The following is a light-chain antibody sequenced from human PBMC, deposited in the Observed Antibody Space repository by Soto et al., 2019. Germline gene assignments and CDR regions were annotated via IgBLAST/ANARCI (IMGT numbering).Light chain of an antibody. J-gene: IGKJ1*01. CDR2: DAF. CDR3: QQYNTYSRT. Sequence: DIQMTQSPSTLSAFVGDRVTITCLASQSISRRSSWHQQRTGQALKLLIYDAFSLESGVRSRGSGSGSGTDFTLTISGLQPNDFATYYCQQYNTYSRTFGQGTKVDIK. V-gene: IGKV1-5*01. CDR1: QSISRR.